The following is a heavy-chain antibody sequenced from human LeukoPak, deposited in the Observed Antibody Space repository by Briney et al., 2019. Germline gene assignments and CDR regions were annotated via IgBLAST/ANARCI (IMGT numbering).Heavy chain of an antibody. CDR1: GFTFSSYA. Sequence: GGSLRLSCAASGFTFSSYAMTWVRQAPGQGLERVSGISGSGGSTSYADSVKGRLTITRDNSKNTLYLQMNSLRAEDTATYYCAKVGPSTVTRDYWGQGTLVTVSS. J-gene: IGHJ4*02. CDR3: AKVGPSTVTRDY. CDR2: ISGSGGST. D-gene: IGHD4-17*01. V-gene: IGHV3-23*01.